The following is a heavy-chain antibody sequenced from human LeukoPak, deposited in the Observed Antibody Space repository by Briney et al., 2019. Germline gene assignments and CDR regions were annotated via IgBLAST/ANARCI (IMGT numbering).Heavy chain of an antibody. D-gene: IGHD1-26*01. J-gene: IGHJ4*02. V-gene: IGHV1-18*01. CDR3: ARDLDQYSGRFGGFGHDF. CDR2: ISAYNGNT. Sequence: ASVKVSCKASGRTFSSYAISWVRQAPGQGLEWMGWISAYNGNTNYAQKLQGRVTMTTDTSTSTAYMELRSLRSDDTAVYYCARDLDQYSGRFGGFGHDFWGQGTLVTVSS. CDR1: GRTFSSYA.